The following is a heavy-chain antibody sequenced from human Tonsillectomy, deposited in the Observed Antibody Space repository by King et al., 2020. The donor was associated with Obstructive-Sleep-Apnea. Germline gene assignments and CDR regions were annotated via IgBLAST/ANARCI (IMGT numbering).Heavy chain of an antibody. CDR3: ASDQAAVGPYYYYYGMDV. D-gene: IGHD6-13*01. Sequence: VQLVESGGGVVQPGRSLRLSCAASGFMFSRYALHWVRQAPGKGLEWVALISYDGRTQYYADSVKGRFTISRDISKNTLYLQMNSLRAEDTAVYYCASDQAAVGPYYYYYGMDVWGQGTTVTVS. V-gene: IGHV3-30*04. CDR2: ISYDGRTQ. CDR1: GFMFSRYA. J-gene: IGHJ6*02.